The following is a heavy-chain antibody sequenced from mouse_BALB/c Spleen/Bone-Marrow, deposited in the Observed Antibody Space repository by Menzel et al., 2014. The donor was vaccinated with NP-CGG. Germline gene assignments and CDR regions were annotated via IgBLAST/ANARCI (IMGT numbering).Heavy chain of an antibody. CDR3: ARHAYYDQTEVSFVY. CDR2: ISGGGSYT. CDR1: GFSFNSYG. J-gene: IGHJ3*01. D-gene: IGHD2-4*01. Sequence: EVQVVESGGCLVKSGGSLKLSCAASGFSFNSYGMSWVRQTPEKRLEWVATISGGGSYTFYPDSVKGRFTISRDNAKNNLYLQLSSLRSEDTALYYCARHAYYDQTEVSFVYWGQGTLVTVSA. V-gene: IGHV5-9-2*01.